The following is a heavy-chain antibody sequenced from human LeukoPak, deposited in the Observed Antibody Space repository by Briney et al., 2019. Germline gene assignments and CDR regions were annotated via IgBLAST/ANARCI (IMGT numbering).Heavy chain of an antibody. CDR1: GFTFSDYN. Sequence: GGSLRLSCAASGFTFSDYNMRWIRQAPGKGLEWVPSISRSGSTKYYADSVKGRFTISRDNAKNSLYLQMNSLRAEDTAVYFCARDGEAFGWNYAFDYWGQGTLVTVSS. CDR2: ISRSGSTK. V-gene: IGHV3-11*04. J-gene: IGHJ4*02. D-gene: IGHD1-7*01. CDR3: ARDGEAFGWNYAFDY.